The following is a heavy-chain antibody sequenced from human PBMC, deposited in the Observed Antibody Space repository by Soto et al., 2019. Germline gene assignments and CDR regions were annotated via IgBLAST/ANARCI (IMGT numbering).Heavy chain of an antibody. Sequence: RQAPGKGLEWVSAISGSGGSTYYADSVKGRFTISRDNSKNTLYLQMNSLRAEDTAVYYCATLRGVKPFDYWGQGTLVTVSS. CDR2: ISGSGGST. D-gene: IGHD3-16*01. CDR3: ATLRGVKPFDY. V-gene: IGHV3-23*01. J-gene: IGHJ4*02.